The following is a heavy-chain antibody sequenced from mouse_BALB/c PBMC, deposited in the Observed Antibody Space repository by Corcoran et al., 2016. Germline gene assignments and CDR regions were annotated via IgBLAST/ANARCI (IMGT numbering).Heavy chain of an antibody. CDR1: GYAFSSSW. D-gene: IGHD2-1*01. Sequence: QVQLQQSGPELVKPGASVKISCKASGYAFSSSWMNWVKQRPGQGLEWIGRIYPGDGDTNYNGKFKGKATLTADKSSSTAYMQLSGLTSVDSAVYFCARWGNYVGEFDYWGQGITLTVSS. CDR3: ARWGNYVGEFDY. J-gene: IGHJ2*01. CDR2: IYPGDGDT. V-gene: IGHV1-82*01.